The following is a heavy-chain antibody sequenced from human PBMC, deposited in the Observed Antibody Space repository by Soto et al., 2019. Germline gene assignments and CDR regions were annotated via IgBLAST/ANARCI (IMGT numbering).Heavy chain of an antibody. CDR1: GSTFSSYA. J-gene: IGHJ4*02. CDR3: VKDRVLRFLEWLTNPDY. D-gene: IGHD3-3*01. V-gene: IGHV3-64D*06. Sequence: GGSLRLSCSASGSTFSSYAMHWVRQAPGKGLEYVSAISSNGGSTYYADSVKGRFTISRDNSKNTLYLQMSSPRAEDTAVYYCVKDRVLRFLEWLTNPDYWGQGTLVTVSS. CDR2: ISSNGGST.